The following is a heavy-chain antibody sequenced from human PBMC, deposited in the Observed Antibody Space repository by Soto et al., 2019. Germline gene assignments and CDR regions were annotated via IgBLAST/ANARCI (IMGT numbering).Heavy chain of an antibody. V-gene: IGHV2-26*01. Sequence: QVTLKESGPVLVKPTETLTLTCTVSGFSLSNARMGVTWIRQPPGKALEWLAHIFSNDEKSYSTSLKTRLTISKDTSNSQVVLTKTNMDPVDTATYYCARISTDMVTHFDYWGQGTLVTVSS. J-gene: IGHJ4*02. CDR2: IFSNDEK. CDR1: GFSLSNARMG. D-gene: IGHD5-18*01. CDR3: ARISTDMVTHFDY.